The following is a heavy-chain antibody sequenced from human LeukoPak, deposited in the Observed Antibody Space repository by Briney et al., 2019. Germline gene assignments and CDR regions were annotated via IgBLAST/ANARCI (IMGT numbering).Heavy chain of an antibody. CDR1: GGSISSSSYY. V-gene: IGHV4-39*07. CDR2: IYYSGST. CDR3: AREDGILWFGELSDYYMDV. D-gene: IGHD3-10*01. J-gene: IGHJ6*03. Sequence: SETLSLTCTVSGGSISSSSYYWGWIRQPPGKGLEWIGSIYYSGSTYYNPSLKSRVTISVDTSKNQFSLKLSSMTAADTAVYYCAREDGILWFGELSDYYMDVWGKGTTVTVSS.